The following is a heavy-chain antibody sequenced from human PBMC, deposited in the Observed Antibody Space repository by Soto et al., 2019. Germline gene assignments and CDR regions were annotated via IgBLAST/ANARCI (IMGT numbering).Heavy chain of an antibody. V-gene: IGHV4-4*02. CDR1: SGSISSSNW. J-gene: IGHJ6*03. Sequence: QVQLQESGPGLVKPSGTLSLTCAVSSGSISSSNWWSWVRQPPGKGLEWIGEIYHSGSTNYNPSLKSRVTISVDKSKNQFSLKLSSVTAADTAVYYCASGSSPDTSWYYYYMDVWGKGTTVTVSS. CDR3: ASGSSPDTSWYYYYMDV. D-gene: IGHD2-2*01. CDR2: IYHSGST.